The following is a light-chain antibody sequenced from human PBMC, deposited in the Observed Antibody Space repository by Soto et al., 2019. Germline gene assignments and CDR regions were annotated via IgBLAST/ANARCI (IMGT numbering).Light chain of an antibody. V-gene: IGKV1-5*03. CDR2: KAS. J-gene: IGKJ1*01. Sequence: DIQLTQSPSTLSASVGDRVTITCRASQSMNIWLAWYQQKPGKAPNLLIYKASSLQIGVPSRFSGSGSGTQFTLTISSLQPDDFATYYCQQYHSYPWTFGQGTKVEIK. CDR3: QQYHSYPWT. CDR1: QSMNIW.